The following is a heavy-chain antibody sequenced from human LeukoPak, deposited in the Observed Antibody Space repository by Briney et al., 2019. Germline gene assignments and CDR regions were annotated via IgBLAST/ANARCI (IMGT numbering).Heavy chain of an antibody. CDR3: TRGNYYDSSGYFDY. Sequence: GGSLRLSCAASGFTFSSYGMHWVRQAPGKGLEWVGFIRSKAYGGTTEYAASVKGRFTVSRDDSKSIAYLQMNSLKTEDTAVYYCTRGNYYDSSGYFDYWGQGTLVTVSS. D-gene: IGHD3-22*01. J-gene: IGHJ4*02. V-gene: IGHV3-49*04. CDR1: GFTFSSYG. CDR2: IRSKAYGGTT.